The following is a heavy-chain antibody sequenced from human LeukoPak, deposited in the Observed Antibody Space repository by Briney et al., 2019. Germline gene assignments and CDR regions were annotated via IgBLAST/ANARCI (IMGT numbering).Heavy chain of an antibody. D-gene: IGHD3-3*01. Sequence: PGGSLRLSCAASGFTFDDYAMHWVRHAPGKGLEWVSLISGDGGSTYYADSVRGRFTISRDNSKNSLYLQMNSLRTEDTALYYCAKDCGGGGSLEWLAYFDYWGQGTLFTVFS. CDR3: AKDCGGGGSLEWLAYFDY. CDR2: ISGDGGST. J-gene: IGHJ4*02. V-gene: IGHV3-43*02. CDR1: GFTFDDYA.